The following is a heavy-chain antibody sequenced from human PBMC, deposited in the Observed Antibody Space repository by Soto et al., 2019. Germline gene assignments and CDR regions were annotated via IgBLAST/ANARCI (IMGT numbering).Heavy chain of an antibody. CDR1: GYTFTSYG. CDR3: ARVKTRRTEQQLVRWFDP. Sequence: QVQLVQSGAEVKKPGASVKVSCKASGYTFTSYGISWVRQAPGQGLEWMGWISAYNGNTNYAQKLQGRVTMTTDTSTSTAYMELRSLRSDDTAVYYCARVKTRRTEQQLVRWFDPWGQGTLVTVSS. CDR2: ISAYNGNT. J-gene: IGHJ5*02. D-gene: IGHD6-13*01. V-gene: IGHV1-18*01.